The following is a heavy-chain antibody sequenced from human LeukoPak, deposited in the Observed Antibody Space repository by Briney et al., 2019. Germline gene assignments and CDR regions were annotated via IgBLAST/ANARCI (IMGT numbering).Heavy chain of an antibody. CDR2: IYGSGVSI. CDR1: GFTFEKYV. D-gene: IGHD1-26*01. J-gene: IGHJ4*02. CDR3: AKDLGWELPAEAY. Sequence: GGSLRLSCVASGFTFEKYVMNWVRQAPGKGLEWLATIYGSGVSISYADSVKGRFTISRDNSNNTLYLQMNSLRTEDTAMYFCAKDLGWELPAEAYWGQGILVTVSS. V-gene: IGHV3-23*01.